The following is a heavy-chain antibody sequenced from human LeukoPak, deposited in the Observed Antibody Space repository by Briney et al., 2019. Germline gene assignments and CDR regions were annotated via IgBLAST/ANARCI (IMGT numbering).Heavy chain of an antibody. CDR1: GFTFSSYG. Sequence: GGSLRLSCAASGFTFSSYGMHWVRQAPGKGLEWVATIAYDGINKYYRDSVKGRFTISRDNSKNSLYLQMSSLKPEDTAVYYCAKDRSRCSGGTCYLFGMDVWGQGTTVTVSS. CDR2: IAYDGINK. D-gene: IGHD2-15*01. CDR3: AKDRSRCSGGTCYLFGMDV. J-gene: IGHJ6*02. V-gene: IGHV3-30*18.